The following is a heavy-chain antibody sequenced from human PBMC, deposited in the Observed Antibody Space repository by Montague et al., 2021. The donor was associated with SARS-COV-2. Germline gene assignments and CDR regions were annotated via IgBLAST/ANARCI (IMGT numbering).Heavy chain of an antibody. CDR3: ARLWDTVYYYYGMDV. CDR2: IHYSGST. Sequence: SETLSLTCAVSGGSISSSSYYWGRIRQPPGKGLEWIGCIHYSGSTYYNPSLKSRVSISVDTSKNQFSLKLSSVTAADTAVYYCARLWDTVYYYYGMDVWGQGTTVTVSS. D-gene: IGHD1-26*01. CDR1: GGSISSSSYY. V-gene: IGHV4-39*01. J-gene: IGHJ6*02.